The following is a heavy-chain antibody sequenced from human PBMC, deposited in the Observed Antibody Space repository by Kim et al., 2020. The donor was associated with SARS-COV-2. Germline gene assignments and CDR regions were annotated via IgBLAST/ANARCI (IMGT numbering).Heavy chain of an antibody. CDR1: GGSISSSNW. CDR3: ARVSRSGSFDY. Sequence: SETLSLTCAVSGGSISSSNWWSWVRQPPGKGLEWIGEIYHSGSTNYNPSLKSRVNISVDKSKNQFSLKLSSVTAADTAVYYCARVSRSGSFDYWGQGTLVTVSS. CDR2: IYHSGST. J-gene: IGHJ4*02. D-gene: IGHD1-26*01. V-gene: IGHV4-4*02.